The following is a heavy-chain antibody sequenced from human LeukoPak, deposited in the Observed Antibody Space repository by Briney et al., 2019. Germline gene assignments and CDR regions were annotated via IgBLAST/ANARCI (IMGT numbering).Heavy chain of an antibody. Sequence: GGYLRLSCAASGFTFSTYWMTWVRQAPGKGLEWAANTKRDGSEVYYANSVKGHFTISRDKAKNSLYLQMNSLRAEDTAVYYCARYTEYYFDYWGQGTLVTVSS. CDR1: GFTFSTYW. D-gene: IGHD2-2*02. J-gene: IGHJ4*02. CDR3: ARYTEYYFDY. V-gene: IGHV3-7*01. CDR2: TKRDGSEV.